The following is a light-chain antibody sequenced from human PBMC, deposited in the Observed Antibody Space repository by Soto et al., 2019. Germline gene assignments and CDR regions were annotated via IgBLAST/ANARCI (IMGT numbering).Light chain of an antibody. V-gene: IGKV1-5*01. CDR2: DAS. CDR3: QQYNSHWT. Sequence: IQVTQSPSTLSASIGDRVTITCRASQSISRWLAWYQQKPGKAPNLLIFDASNLKSGVPSRFSGSASGTEFTLTIRALQPDDFATYYCQQYNSHWTFGQGTKVDTK. J-gene: IGKJ1*01. CDR1: QSISRW.